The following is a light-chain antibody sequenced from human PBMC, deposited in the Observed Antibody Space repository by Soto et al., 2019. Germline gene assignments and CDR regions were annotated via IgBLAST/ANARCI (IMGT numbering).Light chain of an antibody. CDR3: QQYNTYPLT. Sequence: DIQMTQSPSTLSASVGDRVTITCRVSQSISTWLAWYQQKPGKAPKLLIYKASSLEGGVPSRFSGSGSGAEFNITISSLQPDDFATYYCQQYNTYPLTFGGGTTVDIK. V-gene: IGKV1-5*03. CDR1: QSISTW. CDR2: KAS. J-gene: IGKJ4*01.